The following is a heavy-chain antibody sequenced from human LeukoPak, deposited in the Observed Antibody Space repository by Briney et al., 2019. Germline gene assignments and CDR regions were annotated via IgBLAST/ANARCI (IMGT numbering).Heavy chain of an antibody. Sequence: GASVKVSCKASGGTFSSYAISWVRQAPGQGLEWMGGIIPIFGTANYAQKFQGRVTITADKSTSTAYMELSSLRSEDTAVYYCAKGEWGTSPFYFDYWGQGTLVTVSS. CDR1: GGTFSSYA. CDR2: IIPIFGTA. J-gene: IGHJ4*02. D-gene: IGHD3-16*01. V-gene: IGHV1-69*06. CDR3: AKGEWGTSPFYFDY.